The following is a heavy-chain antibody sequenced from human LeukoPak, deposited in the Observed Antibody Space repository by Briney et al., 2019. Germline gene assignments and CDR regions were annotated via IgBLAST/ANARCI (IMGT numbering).Heavy chain of an antibody. D-gene: IGHD2-15*01. J-gene: IGHJ3*02. Sequence: GESLEISCKGSGYSFTSYWISWVRQMPGKGLEWMGRIDPSDSYINYSPSFQGHVTISVDKSISTACLQWSSLKASDTAMYYCARQNVGSAHAFDIWGQGTVVPVSS. V-gene: IGHV5-10-1*01. CDR1: GYSFTSYW. CDR2: IDPSDSYI. CDR3: ARQNVGSAHAFDI.